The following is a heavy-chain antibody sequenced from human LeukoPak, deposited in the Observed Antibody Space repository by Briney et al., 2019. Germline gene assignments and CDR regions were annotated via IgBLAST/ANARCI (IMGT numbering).Heavy chain of an antibody. D-gene: IGHD6-13*01. Sequence: GGSLRLSCAASGFTFSIYGIHWVRQAPGKGLEWVAVIWYDGTNKYYADSVKGRFTISRDNSKNTLYLQMNSLRAEDTAVYYCARDGSSSFEEISCDYWGQGTLVTVSS. V-gene: IGHV3-33*01. CDR1: GFTFSIYG. J-gene: IGHJ4*02. CDR2: IWYDGTNK. CDR3: ARDGSSSFEEISCDY.